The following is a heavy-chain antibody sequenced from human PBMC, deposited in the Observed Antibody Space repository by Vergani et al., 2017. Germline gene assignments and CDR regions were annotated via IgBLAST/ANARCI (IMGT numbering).Heavy chain of an antibody. CDR1: FYSIRNFY. Sequence: QVQLQESGPGLVKSSETLSLTCSVSFYSIRNFYCNWIRQPPGKGLEWLGSIHYSKNTTYNPPLKTRVTISVDTSKNQFSLTLTSVTAADTAVYYCASDTHSGQGADRWGQGILVTVTS. CDR3: ASDTHSGQGADR. CDR2: IHYSKNT. J-gene: IGHJ5*02. D-gene: IGHD6-19*01. V-gene: IGHV4-59*01.